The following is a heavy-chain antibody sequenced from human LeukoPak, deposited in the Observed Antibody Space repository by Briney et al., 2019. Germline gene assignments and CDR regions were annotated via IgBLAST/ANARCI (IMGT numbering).Heavy chain of an antibody. CDR2: ISWDGGST. CDR1: GVTFYDYS. Sequence: GGSLRLSCAASGVTFYDYSIHWVRQGPGKGLEWVSVISWDGGSTSYADSVKGRFTISRDNSKNSLYLQMNSLISEDSALYYCAKDRGGVDYWGQGPLVTVSS. V-gene: IGHV3-43*01. J-gene: IGHJ4*02. CDR3: AKDRGGVDY. D-gene: IGHD3-16*01.